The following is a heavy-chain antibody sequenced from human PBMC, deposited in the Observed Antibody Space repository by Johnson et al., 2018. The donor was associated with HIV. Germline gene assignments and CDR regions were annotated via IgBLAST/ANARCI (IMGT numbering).Heavy chain of an antibody. CDR1: GFIFSDYY. J-gene: IGHJ3*01. V-gene: IGHV3-30*18. CDR2: ISYDGSNK. Sequence: VQLVESGGGLVKPGGSLRLSCVASGFIFSDYYMSWIRQAPGKGLEWVAVISYDGSNKYYADSVKGRFTISRDNSKNTLFLEMNSLRAEDTAVYYCAKARDATRQTDALDVWGQGTMVTVSS. CDR3: AKARDATRQTDALDV.